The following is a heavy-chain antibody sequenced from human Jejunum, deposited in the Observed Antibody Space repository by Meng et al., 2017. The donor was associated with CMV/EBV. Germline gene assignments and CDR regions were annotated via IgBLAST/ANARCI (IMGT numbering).Heavy chain of an antibody. CDR3: ARAEEQSPPRY. J-gene: IGHJ4*02. Sequence: SCKTSGYIVTTYALNWVRQAPGQGPEWMGWINTNTGKPTYAQGFAGRFVFSSDTSVSTAYLQISSLRAEDTSVFYCARAEEQSPPRYWGQGTLVTVSS. CDR2: INTNTGKP. D-gene: IGHD1-14*01. V-gene: IGHV7-4-1*02. CDR1: GYIVTTYA.